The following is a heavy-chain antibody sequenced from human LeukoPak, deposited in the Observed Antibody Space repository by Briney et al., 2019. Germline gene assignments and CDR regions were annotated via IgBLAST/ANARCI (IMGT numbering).Heavy chain of an antibody. J-gene: IGHJ4*02. D-gene: IGHD4-17*01. CDR3: ASVLLRLLDY. CDR2: IYHSGNT. Sequence: PSETLSLTCAVSGYSISSGYYWGWIRQPPGKGLEWIGSIYHSGNTNYNPSLKSRVTISVDTSKNQFSLKLSSVTAADTAVYYCASVLLRLLDYWGQGTLVTVSS. CDR1: GYSISSGYY. V-gene: IGHV4-38-2*01.